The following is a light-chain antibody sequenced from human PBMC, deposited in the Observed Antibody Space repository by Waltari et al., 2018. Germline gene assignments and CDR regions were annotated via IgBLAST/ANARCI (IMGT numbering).Light chain of an antibody. Sequence: EVVLTQSPVTLSVSPGERATLSCRASRNVGTSLAWYQQKPGPAPRLLIYETSTRATGFPARFSGSGSGTEFTLTISSLQSEDFGVYYCQQYNYWPPAYTFGQGTKLEIK. CDR3: QQYNYWPPAYT. V-gene: IGKV3-15*01. J-gene: IGKJ2*01. CDR2: ETS. CDR1: RNVGTS.